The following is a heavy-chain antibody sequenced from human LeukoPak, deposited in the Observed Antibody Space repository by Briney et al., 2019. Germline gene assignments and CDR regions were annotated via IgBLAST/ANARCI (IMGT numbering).Heavy chain of an antibody. Sequence: GGSLRLSCAASGFTFSSYSMNWIRQARGRGLEWVSSISSSSSYIYYADSVKGRFTISRDNAKNSLYLQMNSLRAEDTAVYYCARDSSSGWYYYYYYYMDVWGKGTTVTVSS. CDR3: ARDSSSGWYYYYYYYMDV. J-gene: IGHJ6*03. CDR2: ISSSSSYI. D-gene: IGHD6-19*01. CDR1: GFTFSSYS. V-gene: IGHV3-21*01.